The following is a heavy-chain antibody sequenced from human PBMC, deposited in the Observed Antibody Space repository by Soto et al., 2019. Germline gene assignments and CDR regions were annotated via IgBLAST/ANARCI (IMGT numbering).Heavy chain of an antibody. V-gene: IGHV1-3*01. CDR3: ASLGDCSSTSRPRGFDP. CDR2: INAGNGNT. Sequence: ASVKVSCKASGYTFTSYAMHWVRQAPGQRLEWMGWINAGNGNTKYSQKFQGRVTITRDTSASTAYMELSSLRSEDTAVYYCASLGDCSSTSRPRGFDPWGQGTLVTVSS. J-gene: IGHJ5*02. D-gene: IGHD2-2*01. CDR1: GYTFTSYA.